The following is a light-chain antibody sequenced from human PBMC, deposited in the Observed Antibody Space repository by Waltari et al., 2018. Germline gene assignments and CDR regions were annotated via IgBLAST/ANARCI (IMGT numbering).Light chain of an antibody. CDR2: YDT. V-gene: IGLV3-21*04. J-gene: IGLJ2*01. CDR1: NIGSKR. Sequence: SYVLAQPPSVSVAPGATASITCGGNNIGSKRVNWYQQKPGQAPVLVIYYDTARPSGIPERFSSSISENTATLTISRVEAGDEADYYCQVWDRSSGVKVFFGGGTKMTVL. CDR3: QVWDRSSGVKVF.